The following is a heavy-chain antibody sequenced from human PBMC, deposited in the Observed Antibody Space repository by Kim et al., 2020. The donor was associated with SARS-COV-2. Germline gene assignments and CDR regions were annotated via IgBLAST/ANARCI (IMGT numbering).Heavy chain of an antibody. CDR2: IWHDGSNK. Sequence: GGSLRLSCEASGFTFSTHGMHWVRQAPGKGLEWVAVIWHDGSNKIYADSVKGRFIISRDNSRNTLYLEINSLTIEDTAVYYCARDPPGGGTHFLDWGQGTLVTVSS. CDR1: GFTFSTHG. CDR3: ARDPPGGGTHFLD. J-gene: IGHJ4*02. V-gene: IGHV3-33*08. D-gene: IGHD3-10*01.